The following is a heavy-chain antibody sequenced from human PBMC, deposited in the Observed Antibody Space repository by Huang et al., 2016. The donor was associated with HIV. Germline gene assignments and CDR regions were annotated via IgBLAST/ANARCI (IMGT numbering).Heavy chain of an antibody. D-gene: IGHD2-21*02. V-gene: IGHV3-53*01. CDR3: AREFCGGDCFRSRDAFDI. CDR1: GCTVSSNY. CDR2: SHNCRNT. Sequence: EVQLVESGGGLIQPGGSLRLSCAVSGCTVSSNYMSWVRQAPGKGLECVSVSHNCRNTYYADVVKGRFAISRDNFKNTLYRQMNSLRAEDTAVYYCAREFCGGDCFRSRDAFDIWGQGTMVTVAS. J-gene: IGHJ3*02.